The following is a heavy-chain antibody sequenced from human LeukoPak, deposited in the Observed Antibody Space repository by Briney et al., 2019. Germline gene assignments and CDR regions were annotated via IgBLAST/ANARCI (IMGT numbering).Heavy chain of an antibody. D-gene: IGHD2-8*01. CDR3: ARTTSNGSADY. J-gene: IGHJ4*02. CDR2: INSRGDT. CDR1: GGSIKSYH. Sequence: SETLSLTCTVSGGSIKSYHWSWIPQSPGKALEWIAYINSRGDTKYNPSLKSRVTISMDTPKNKFSLKVSSVTNADTALYFCARTTSNGSADYGGQGTQVTVSA. V-gene: IGHV4-59*08.